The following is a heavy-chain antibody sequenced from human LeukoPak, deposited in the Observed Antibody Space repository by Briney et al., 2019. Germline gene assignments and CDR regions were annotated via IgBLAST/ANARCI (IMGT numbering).Heavy chain of an antibody. D-gene: IGHD3-16*01. CDR3: ARRAGAYTHPYDY. J-gene: IGHJ4*02. Sequence: GGSLRLSCAASGFTFSSYEMNWVRQAPGKGLEWVANIKQDGSEKYYVDSVKGRFTISRDNVKNTLYLQMNSLRAEDTAVYYRARRAGAYTHPYDYWGQGTLVTVS. CDR1: GFTFSSYE. CDR2: IKQDGSEK. V-gene: IGHV3-7*03.